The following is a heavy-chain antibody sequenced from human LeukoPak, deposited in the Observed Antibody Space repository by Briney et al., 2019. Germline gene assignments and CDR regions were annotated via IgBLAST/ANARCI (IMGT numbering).Heavy chain of an antibody. CDR1: GFTFSSYG. CDR3: ATFTYYYDSSGYSQGDY. V-gene: IGHV3-30*02. CDR2: IRYDGSNK. Sequence: GGSLRLSCAASGFTFSSYGMHWVRQAPGKGLEWVAFIRYDGSNKYYADSVKGRFTISRDNSKNTLYLQMNSLGAEDTAVYYCATFTYYYDSSGYSQGDYWGQGTLVTVSS. D-gene: IGHD3-22*01. J-gene: IGHJ4*02.